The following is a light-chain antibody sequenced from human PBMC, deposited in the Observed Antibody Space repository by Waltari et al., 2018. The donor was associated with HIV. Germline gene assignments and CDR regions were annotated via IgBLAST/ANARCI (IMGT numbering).Light chain of an antibody. V-gene: IGKV1-39*01. J-gene: IGKJ2*01. CDR2: ATS. Sequence: DIQLTQSPSFLSSSVGDRVTITCRASQGISSYLAWYQQKPGKAPNLLIYATSTLHGGVPSRFTGSGSGTAFTLTISSLRPEDFATYYCQQSYNTPYTFGQGTKLEIK. CDR3: QQSYNTPYT. CDR1: QGISSY.